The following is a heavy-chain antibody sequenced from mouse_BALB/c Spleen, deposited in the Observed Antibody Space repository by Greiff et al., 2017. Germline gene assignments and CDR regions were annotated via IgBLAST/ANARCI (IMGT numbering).Heavy chain of an antibody. CDR2: IAPGSGST. CDR3: ARGGDYDEGWFAY. D-gene: IGHD2-4*01. CDR1: GYTFTSYW. Sequence: DLVKPGASVKLSCKASGYTFTSYWINWIKQRPGQGLEWIGRIAPGSGSTYYNEMFKGKATLTVDTSSSTAYIQLSSLSSEDSAVYFCARGGDYDEGWFAYWGQGTLVTVSA. J-gene: IGHJ3*01. V-gene: IGHV1S41*01.